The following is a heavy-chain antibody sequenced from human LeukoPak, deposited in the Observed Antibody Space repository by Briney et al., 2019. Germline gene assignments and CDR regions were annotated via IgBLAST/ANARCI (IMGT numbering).Heavy chain of an antibody. CDR1: GFTFDDYA. Sequence: GRSLRLSCAASGFTFDDYAMHWVRQAPGKGLEWVSGINWNGGSTGYADSVKGRFTISRDNAKNSLYLQLNGLRAEDTALYYCAKVHSRYLLIGYFDYWGQGTQVTVSS. CDR2: INWNGGST. J-gene: IGHJ4*02. D-gene: IGHD3-9*01. V-gene: IGHV3-9*01. CDR3: AKVHSRYLLIGYFDY.